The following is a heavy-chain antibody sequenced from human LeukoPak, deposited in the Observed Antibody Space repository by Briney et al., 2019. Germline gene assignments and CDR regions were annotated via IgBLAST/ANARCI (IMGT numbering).Heavy chain of an antibody. Sequence: SETLSLTCTVSGGSINNYYWSWIRQPPGKGLEWIGYIYYSGSTNYNPSLKSRVTISVDTSKNQFSLKLSSVTAADTAVYYCARGGYSYGYGYWGQGTLVTVSS. D-gene: IGHD5-18*01. V-gene: IGHV4-59*01. J-gene: IGHJ4*02. CDR1: GGSINNYY. CDR2: IYYSGST. CDR3: ARGGYSYGYGY.